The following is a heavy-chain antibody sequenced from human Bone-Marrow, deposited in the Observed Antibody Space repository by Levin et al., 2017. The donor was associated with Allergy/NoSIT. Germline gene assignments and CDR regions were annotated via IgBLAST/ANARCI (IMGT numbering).Heavy chain of an antibody. Sequence: GESLKISCKASGYTFSDNYIHWVRQAPGQGLEWMGWIFPKSGTTDYARKFQGRVTMTRDTSITSVYMELNSLRSDDTAVYYCARVPWAIAAAEFDYWGQGTLVTVSS. J-gene: IGHJ4*02. CDR3: ARVPWAIAAAEFDY. CDR1: GYTFSDNY. D-gene: IGHD6-13*01. V-gene: IGHV1-2*02. CDR2: IFPKSGTT.